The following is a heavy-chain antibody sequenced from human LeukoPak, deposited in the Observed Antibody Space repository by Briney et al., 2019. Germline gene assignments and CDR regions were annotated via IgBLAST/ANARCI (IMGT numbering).Heavy chain of an antibody. D-gene: IGHD5-12*01. Sequence: GGSLRLSCAASGFTFSDYYMSWIRQAPGKGLEWVSYIISSSSYTNYADSVKGRFTISRDNAENSLYLQMNSLRAEDTAVYYCARSLIVANPLDVWGKGTTATVSS. J-gene: IGHJ6*04. CDR2: IISSSSYT. CDR3: ARSLIVANPLDV. V-gene: IGHV3-11*06. CDR1: GFTFSDYY.